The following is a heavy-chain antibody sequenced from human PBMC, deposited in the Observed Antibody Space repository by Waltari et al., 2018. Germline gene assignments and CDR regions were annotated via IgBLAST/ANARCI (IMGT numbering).Heavy chain of an antibody. Sequence: QVQLQQWGAGLLKPSETLSLTCAVYGGSFSGYYWSWLRQPPGKGLEWIGEINHSGSTNYNPSLKSRVTISVDTSKNQFSLKLSSVTAADTAVYYCARGLDESIVVVPAAIDYFDYWGQGTLVTVSS. D-gene: IGHD2-2*01. V-gene: IGHV4-34*01. CDR1: GGSFSGYY. CDR2: INHSGST. J-gene: IGHJ4*02. CDR3: ARGLDESIVVVPAAIDYFDY.